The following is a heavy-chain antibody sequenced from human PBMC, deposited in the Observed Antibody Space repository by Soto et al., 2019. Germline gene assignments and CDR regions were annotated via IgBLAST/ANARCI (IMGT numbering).Heavy chain of an antibody. CDR1: GFTFSSYA. CDR2: ISGSGGST. Sequence: GGSLRLSCAASGFTFSSYAMSWVRQAPGKGLEWVSAISGSGGSTYYADSVKGRFTISRDNSKNTLYLQMNSLRAEDTAVYYCAKDKKSSYDVWSGFHFDPWGQGTLVTVSS. V-gene: IGHV3-23*01. D-gene: IGHD3-3*01. J-gene: IGHJ5*02. CDR3: AKDKKSSYDVWSGFHFDP.